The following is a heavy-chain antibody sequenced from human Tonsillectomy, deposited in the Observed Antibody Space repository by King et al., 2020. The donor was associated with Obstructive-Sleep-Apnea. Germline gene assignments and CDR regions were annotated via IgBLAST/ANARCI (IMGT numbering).Heavy chain of an antibody. Sequence: TLKESGPTLVKPTQTLTLTCTFSGFSLSTSGVGVGWIRQPPGKSLEWLALIYWNDYKRYSLSLKIRLTITKDTPKNQVVLTMTNMDPVDTATYYCAQTDDFGLDYWGQGTLVTVSS. CDR1: GFSLSTSGVG. J-gene: IGHJ4*02. CDR3: AQTDDFGLDY. CDR2: IYWNDYK. D-gene: IGHD4/OR15-4a*01. V-gene: IGHV2-5*01.